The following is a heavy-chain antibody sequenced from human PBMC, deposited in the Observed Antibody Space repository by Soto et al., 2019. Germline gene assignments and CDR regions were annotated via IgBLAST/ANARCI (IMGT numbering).Heavy chain of an antibody. J-gene: IGHJ4*02. V-gene: IGHV3-74*01. Sequence: EVQLVESGGGTVQPGGSLRLSCAASGYTFSTYWMHWVRQAPGKGLVWVSRINPESTTINYADSVRGRFTISRDNAKNTLSLQMNSLRAEDTAVYYCTRDTYDPYDHWGQGTLVTVSP. CDR1: GYTFSTYW. CDR2: INPESTTI. CDR3: TRDTYDPYDH. D-gene: IGHD3-22*01.